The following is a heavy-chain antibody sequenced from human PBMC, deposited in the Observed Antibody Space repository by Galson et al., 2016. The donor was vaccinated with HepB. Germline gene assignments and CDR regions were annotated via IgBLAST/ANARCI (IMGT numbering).Heavy chain of an antibody. CDR2: ISSDGSTT. V-gene: IGHV3-74*01. CDR1: GFTFSRYW. J-gene: IGHJ6*02. Sequence: SLRLSCAASGFTFSRYWMHWVRQAPGRGLVWVSRISSDGSTTDYADSVKGRFTISSDNVKNTVYLQMNSLRAEDTAVYYCARDWSEIDYDVLTANYYYYHYGMDVWGQGTTVTVSS. D-gene: IGHD3-9*01. CDR3: ARDWSEIDYDVLTANYYYYHYGMDV.